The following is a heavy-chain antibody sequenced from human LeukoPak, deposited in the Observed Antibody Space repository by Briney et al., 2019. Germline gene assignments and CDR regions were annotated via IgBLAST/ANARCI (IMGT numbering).Heavy chain of an antibody. Sequence: PGASLRLSCAASGFTFSSYWMHWVRQAPGKGLVWVSRINSDGSSTSYADSVKGRFTISRDNAKNTLYLQMNSLRAEDTAVYYCARGIMITFGGSLDYWGQGTLVTVSS. V-gene: IGHV3-74*01. J-gene: IGHJ4*02. CDR3: ARGIMITFGGSLDY. D-gene: IGHD3-16*01. CDR2: INSDGSST. CDR1: GFTFSSYW.